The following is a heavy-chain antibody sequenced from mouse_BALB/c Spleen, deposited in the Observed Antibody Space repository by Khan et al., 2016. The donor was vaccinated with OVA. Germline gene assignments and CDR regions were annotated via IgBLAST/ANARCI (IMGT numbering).Heavy chain of an antibody. CDR2: VNPNTGGS. J-gene: IGHJ3*01. V-gene: IGHV1-26*01. D-gene: IGHD2-14*01. CDR1: GYSFTLYY. Sequence: VQLKESGPDLVKPRASVKISCKASGYSFTLYYMTWVKQSHGKSLEWIGRVNPNTGGSDYNQEFKGKAILTVDKSSNTAYMELHSLTSEDSAVYYCARGYDFFAYWGQGTLVTVSA. CDR3: ARGYDFFAY.